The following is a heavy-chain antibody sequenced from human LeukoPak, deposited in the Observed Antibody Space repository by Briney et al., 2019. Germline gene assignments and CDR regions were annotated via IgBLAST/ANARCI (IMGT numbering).Heavy chain of an antibody. D-gene: IGHD6-13*01. J-gene: IGHJ4*02. CDR3: AIGSRRAAGALDS. CDR2: IWYDGSNK. CDR1: GYTFSYYV. V-gene: IGHV3-33*01. Sequence: GGSLRLSCAASGYTFSYYVMHWVRQAPGKGLEWVAVIWYDGSNKYYADSVKGRFTISRDNSKNTLYLLMDSLRADDTAVYYCAIGSRRAAGALDSWGQGTLVTVSS.